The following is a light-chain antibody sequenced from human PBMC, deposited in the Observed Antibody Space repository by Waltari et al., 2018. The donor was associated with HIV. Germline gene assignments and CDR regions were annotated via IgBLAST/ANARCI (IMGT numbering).Light chain of an antibody. CDR3: SSFADRDGFYVL. CDR1: HSDIGSYGY. J-gene: IGLJ2*01. Sequence: QSALTQSPSASGSPGQSVTLSCTGSHSDIGSYGYVSWYQLHPGKAPKLVISEVTKRPSGVSDRFSGSKSANTAFLTVSGLQAEDEADYYCSSFADRDGFYVLFGGGTRLTVL. V-gene: IGLV2-8*01. CDR2: EVT.